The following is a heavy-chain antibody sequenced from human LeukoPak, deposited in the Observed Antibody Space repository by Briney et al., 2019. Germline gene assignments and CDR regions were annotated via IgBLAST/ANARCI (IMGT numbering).Heavy chain of an antibody. D-gene: IGHD3-3*01. V-gene: IGHV3-53*01. CDR2: IYSGGST. CDR1: GFTVSSNY. CDR3: ARGYDFWSGYQPPDY. J-gene: IGHJ4*02. Sequence: GGSLRLSCAASGFTVSSNYMSWVRQAPGKGLEWVSVIYSGGSTYYADSVKGRFTISRDNSKNTLYLQMNSLRAEDTAVYYCARGYDFWSGYQPPDYWGQGTLVTVSS.